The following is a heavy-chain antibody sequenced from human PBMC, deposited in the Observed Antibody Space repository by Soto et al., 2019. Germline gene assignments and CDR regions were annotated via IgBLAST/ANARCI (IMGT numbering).Heavy chain of an antibody. D-gene: IGHD3-10*01. V-gene: IGHV4-31*03. J-gene: IGHJ4*02. CDR2: ISNSGRT. CDR3: ARADYATGSYYPDY. Sequence: QVQLQESGPGLVKPSQTLSLTCTVSGVSVRRGNYYWSWIRQFPGKGLEWIGYISNSGRTHYNPSLMSRITILVDTSKNQFFLELRSVTAADTALYYCARADYATGSYYPDYWGQGTLVTVSS. CDR1: GVSVRRGNYY.